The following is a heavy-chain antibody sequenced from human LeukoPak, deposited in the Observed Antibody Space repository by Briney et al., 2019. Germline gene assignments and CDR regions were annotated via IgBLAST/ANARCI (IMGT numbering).Heavy chain of an antibody. CDR2: IYYSGST. V-gene: IGHV4-30-4*08. CDR1: GGSISSGDYY. D-gene: IGHD3/OR15-3a*01. J-gene: IGHJ3*02. CDR3: ARVGDWSNAFDI. Sequence: PSETLSLTCTVSGGSISSGDYYWSWIRQPPGKGLEWIGYIYYSGSTYYNPSLKSRVTISVDTSKNQFSLKLSSVTAADTAVYYCARVGDWSNAFDIWGQGTMVTVSS.